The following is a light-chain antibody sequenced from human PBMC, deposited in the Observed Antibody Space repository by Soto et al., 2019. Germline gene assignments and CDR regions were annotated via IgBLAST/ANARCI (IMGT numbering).Light chain of an antibody. CDR1: QSISSW. Sequence: GDRVTITFRASQSISSWLAWYQQKPGKAPKLLIYAASSLERGVPSRFSGSGSGTEFTLTISSMQPDDFAAFYCQQYNGYSRTFGQGTKVDIK. J-gene: IGKJ1*01. V-gene: IGKV1-5*01. CDR3: QQYNGYSRT. CDR2: AAS.